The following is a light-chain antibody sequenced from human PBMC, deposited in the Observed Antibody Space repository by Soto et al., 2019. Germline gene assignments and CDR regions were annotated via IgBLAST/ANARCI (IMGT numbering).Light chain of an antibody. J-gene: IGLJ2*01. CDR3: CSYAGSVV. CDR1: SSDVGGYKF. CDR2: DVT. Sequence: QSVLTQPRSVSGSPGQSVTISCTGTSSDVGGYKFVSWYQQHPGKAPKLMIYDVTKRPSGVPDRFSGSKSGNTASLTISGLQGEDEADYYCCSYAGSVVFGGGTKVTVL. V-gene: IGLV2-11*01.